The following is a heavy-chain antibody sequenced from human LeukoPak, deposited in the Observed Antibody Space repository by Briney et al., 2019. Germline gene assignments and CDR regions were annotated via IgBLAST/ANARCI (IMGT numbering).Heavy chain of an antibody. CDR2: INPSGGST. CDR3: ARDRQFGVVKGNWFDP. CDR1: GYTFTSYY. Sequence: ASVKVSCKASGYTFTSYYMLWVRQAPGQGLEWMGIINPSGGSTSYAQKFQGRVTMTRDTSTSTVYMKLSSLRSEDTAVYYCARDRQFGVVKGNWFDPWGQGTLVTVSS. J-gene: IGHJ5*02. V-gene: IGHV1-46*01. D-gene: IGHD3-3*01.